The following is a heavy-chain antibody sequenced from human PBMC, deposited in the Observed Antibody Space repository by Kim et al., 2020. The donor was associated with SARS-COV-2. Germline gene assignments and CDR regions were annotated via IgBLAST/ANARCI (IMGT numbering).Heavy chain of an antibody. Sequence: SETLSLTCAVSGGSISSSNWWSWVRQPPGKGLEWIGEIYHSGSTNYNPSLKSRVTISVDKSKNQFSLKLSSVTAADTAVYYCARVDGSGSYYPNYFDYWGQGTLVTVSS. CDR2: IYHSGST. CDR1: GGSISSSNW. CDR3: ARVDGSGSYYPNYFDY. J-gene: IGHJ4*02. V-gene: IGHV4-4*02. D-gene: IGHD3-10*01.